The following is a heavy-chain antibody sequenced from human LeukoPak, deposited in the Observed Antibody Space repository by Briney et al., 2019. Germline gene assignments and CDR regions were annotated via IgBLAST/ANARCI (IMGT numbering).Heavy chain of an antibody. CDR1: GFTFTSYS. J-gene: IGHJ5*02. D-gene: IGHD2-15*01. CDR2: IRSNGGDT. Sequence: GGSLRLSCAASGFTFTSYSMSWVRQAPGKGLEWVSTIRSNGGDTYYADSVKGRFTISRDNSKDTVYLEMNSLRAEDTAVYYCAKGGYTTWLDTWGQGTLVTVSS. V-gene: IGHV3-23*01. CDR3: AKGGYTTWLDT.